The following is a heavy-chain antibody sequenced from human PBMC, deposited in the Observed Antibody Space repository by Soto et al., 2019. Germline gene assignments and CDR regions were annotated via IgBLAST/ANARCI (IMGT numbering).Heavy chain of an antibody. CDR2: IIPIFGTA. CDR3: ARVRNWGSGALTHWYVDL. V-gene: IGHV1-69*12. Sequence: QVQLVQYGAEVKKPGSSVKVSCKASGGTFSSYAISWVRQAPGQGLEWMGGIIPIFGTANYAQKFQGRVTITADESTSTAYMELSSLRSEDTAVYYCARVRNWGSGALTHWYVDLWGRGTLVTVCS. CDR1: GGTFSSYA. D-gene: IGHD7-27*01. J-gene: IGHJ2*01.